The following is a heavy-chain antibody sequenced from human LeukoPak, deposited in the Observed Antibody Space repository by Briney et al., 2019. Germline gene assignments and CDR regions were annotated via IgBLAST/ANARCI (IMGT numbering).Heavy chain of an antibody. V-gene: IGHV3-7*01. Sequence: PGGSLRLSCAASGFSFTNYWMSWVRQAPGKGLEWVANGKEDGTTKQYVDSVKGRLTIQRDNPKNSLYLQMDSLRAEDTAVYYCVSQEVVPHWGQGTLVSVSS. CDR3: VSQEVVPH. CDR1: GFSFTNYW. CDR2: GKEDGTTK. D-gene: IGHD2-15*01. J-gene: IGHJ4*02.